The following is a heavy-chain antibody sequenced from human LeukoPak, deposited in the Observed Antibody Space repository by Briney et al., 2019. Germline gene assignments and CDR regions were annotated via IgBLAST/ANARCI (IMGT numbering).Heavy chain of an antibody. Sequence: PGRSLRLSCAASGLTFTNAWMRSVRQSPGKGLEWIGQIDFYGDTKYNPSLKSRVAISIDKSKNQFSLRLRSVTAADTATYFCARGVASRIVGEDYNYGLDVWGHGTTVIVSS. D-gene: IGHD3-16*01. V-gene: IGHV4-4*01. CDR1: GLTFTNAW. CDR3: ARGVASRIVGEDYNYGLDV. CDR2: IDFYGDT. J-gene: IGHJ6*02.